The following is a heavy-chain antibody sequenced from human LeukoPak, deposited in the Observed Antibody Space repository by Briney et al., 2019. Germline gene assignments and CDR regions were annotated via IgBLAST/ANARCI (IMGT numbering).Heavy chain of an antibody. CDR2: IDPNGGSA. CDR1: GYTFTRYY. J-gene: IGHJ6*03. V-gene: IGHV1-46*01. Sequence: GASVKVSCKASGYTFTRYYMHWVRQAPGPGLEWMGMIDPNGGSATYGQKFQGRVTMTRDTSTSTVYMELSSLRSEDTAVYFCARHLIKDIVVVPATPPSYYMDVWGKGTTITVSS. CDR3: ARHLIKDIVVVPATPPSYYMDV. D-gene: IGHD2-2*01.